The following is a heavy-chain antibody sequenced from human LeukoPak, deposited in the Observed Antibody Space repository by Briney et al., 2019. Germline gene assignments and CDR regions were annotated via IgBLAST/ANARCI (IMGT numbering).Heavy chain of an antibody. J-gene: IGHJ5*02. CDR1: GASVSNNNYY. Sequence: SETVSLTCTVSGASVSNNNYYWGWIRQSPGKGLEWIASIYYSGSTYYNPSLKSRVTISVDTSKNQLSLKLSSVTAADTAVYYCARDAGFGEFDWFDPWGQGTLVTVSS. CDR3: ARDAGFGEFDWFDP. D-gene: IGHD3-10*01. V-gene: IGHV4-39*07. CDR2: IYYSGST.